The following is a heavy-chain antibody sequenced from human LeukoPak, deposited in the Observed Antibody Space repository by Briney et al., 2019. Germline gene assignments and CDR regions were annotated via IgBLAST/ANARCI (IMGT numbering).Heavy chain of an antibody. J-gene: IGHJ4*02. D-gene: IGHD1-1*01. CDR1: GGSISSGGYY. Sequence: TSQTLSLTCAVSGGSISSGGYYWSWIRQHPGKGLEWIGYFYHSGSTYYNPSLKSRVTISVDTSKNQFSLKLSSVTAADPAVYYCARPSRGYGYLDYWGQGTLVTVSS. CDR2: FYHSGST. V-gene: IGHV4-31*11. CDR3: ARPSRGYGYLDY.